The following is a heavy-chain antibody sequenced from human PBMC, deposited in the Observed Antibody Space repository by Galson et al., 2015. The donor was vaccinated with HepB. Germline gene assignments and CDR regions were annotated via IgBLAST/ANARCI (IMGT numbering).Heavy chain of an antibody. CDR3: AGHGPTAGYYYDSSGYYYGDYYMDV. CDR1: GGTFSSYA. CDR2: IIPIFGTA. Sequence: SVKVSCKASGGTFSSYAISWVRQAPGQGLEWMGGIIPIFGTANYAQKFQGRVTITADESTSTAYMELSSLRSEDTAVYYCAGHGPTAGYYYDSSGYYYGDYYMDVWGKGTTVTVSS. V-gene: IGHV1-69*13. D-gene: IGHD3-22*01. J-gene: IGHJ6*03.